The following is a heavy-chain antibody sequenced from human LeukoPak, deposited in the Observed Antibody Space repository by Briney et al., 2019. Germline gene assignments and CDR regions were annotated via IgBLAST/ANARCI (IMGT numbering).Heavy chain of an antibody. CDR3: ARLDVSPLKDYFDY. J-gene: IGHJ4*02. Sequence: PSETLSLTCTVSGGSISSSGYYWGWIRQPPGKGLEWIGSIYYSGSTYYNPSLKSRVTISVDTSKNQFSLKVTSMTAADTAVYYCARLDVSPLKDYFDYWGQGTLVTVSS. CDR1: GGSISSSGYY. D-gene: IGHD5/OR15-5a*01. V-gene: IGHV4-39*01. CDR2: IYYSGST.